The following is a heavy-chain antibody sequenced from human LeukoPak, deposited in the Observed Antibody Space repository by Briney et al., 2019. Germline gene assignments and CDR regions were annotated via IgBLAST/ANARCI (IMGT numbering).Heavy chain of an antibody. Sequence: GGSLRLSCAASGFTFSSYWMSWVRQAPGKGLERVANIKQDGSEKYYVDSVKGRFTISRDNAKNSLYLQMNSLRAEDTAVYYCARDLGYSSGWDYYYYGMDVWGQGTTVTVSS. V-gene: IGHV3-7*01. CDR1: GFTFSSYW. D-gene: IGHD6-19*01. J-gene: IGHJ6*02. CDR2: IKQDGSEK. CDR3: ARDLGYSSGWDYYYYGMDV.